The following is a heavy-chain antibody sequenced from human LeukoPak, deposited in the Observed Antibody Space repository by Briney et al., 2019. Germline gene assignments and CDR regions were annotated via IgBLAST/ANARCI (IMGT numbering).Heavy chain of an antibody. CDR2: IYYSGST. D-gene: IGHD3-22*01. V-gene: IGHV4-59*12. Sequence: SETLSLTCTVSGGSISSYYWSWIRQPPGKGLEWIGYIYYSGSTSYNPSLKSRVAVSVATSKNQFSLKLSSVTAADTAVYYCARYSSGYYGAFDIWGQGTMVTVSS. CDR1: GGSISSYY. CDR3: ARYSSGYYGAFDI. J-gene: IGHJ3*02.